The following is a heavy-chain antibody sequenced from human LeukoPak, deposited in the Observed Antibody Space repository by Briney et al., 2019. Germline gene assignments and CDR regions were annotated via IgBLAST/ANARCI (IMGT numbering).Heavy chain of an antibody. CDR3: ARYGPYSSGPKRFDY. Sequence: PGESLKISCKGSGYSFTSYWIGWVRQLPGKGLEWMGIIYPGDSDTRYSPSFQVQVTISADKSISTAYLQWSSLKASDTAMYYCARYGPYSSGPKRFDYWGQGTLVTVSS. V-gene: IGHV5-51*01. J-gene: IGHJ4*02. CDR1: GYSFTSYW. D-gene: IGHD6-19*01. CDR2: IYPGDSDT.